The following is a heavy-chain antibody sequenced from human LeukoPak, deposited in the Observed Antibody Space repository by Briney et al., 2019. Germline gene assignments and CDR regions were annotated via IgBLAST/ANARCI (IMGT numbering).Heavy chain of an antibody. Sequence: SETLSPTCTVSGGSISSSSYNWGWIRQPPGKGLEWIGIIDNSGSTYYNASLKSRVTISVDTSKNQFSLKLRFVTAADTAVYYCARPPGIAAAWFDPWGQGTLVTVSS. V-gene: IGHV4-39*01. CDR3: ARPPGIAAAWFDP. CDR2: IDNSGST. D-gene: IGHD6-13*01. CDR1: GGSISSSSYN. J-gene: IGHJ5*02.